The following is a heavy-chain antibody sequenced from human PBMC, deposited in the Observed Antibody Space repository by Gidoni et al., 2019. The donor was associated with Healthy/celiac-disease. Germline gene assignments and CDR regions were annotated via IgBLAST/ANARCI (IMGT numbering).Heavy chain of an antibody. CDR3: AREDYRQTWYFDL. V-gene: IGHV3-7*01. Sequence: EVQLVESGGGLVQPGGSLRLSCAASGFTFSSYWMSWVRQAPGKGLEWVANIKQDGSEKYYVDSVKGRFTISRDNAKNSLYLQMNSLRAEDTAVYYCAREDYRQTWYFDLWGRGTLVTVSS. D-gene: IGHD4-4*01. J-gene: IGHJ2*01. CDR1: GFTFSSYW. CDR2: IKQDGSEK.